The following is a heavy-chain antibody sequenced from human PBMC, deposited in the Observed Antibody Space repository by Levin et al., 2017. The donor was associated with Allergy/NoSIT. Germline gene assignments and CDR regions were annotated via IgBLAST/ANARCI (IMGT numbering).Heavy chain of an antibody. CDR1: GYTFTSYD. CDR3: ARVPPRTRGGQWLGNWFDP. D-gene: IGHD6-19*01. V-gene: IGHV1-8*01. J-gene: IGHJ5*02. CDR2: MNPNSGNT. Sequence: ASVKVSCKASGYTFTSYDINWVRQATGQGLEWMGWMNPNSGNTGYAQKFQGRVTMTRNTSISTAYMELSSLRSEDTAVYYCARVPPRTRGGQWLGNWFDPWGQGTLVTVSS.